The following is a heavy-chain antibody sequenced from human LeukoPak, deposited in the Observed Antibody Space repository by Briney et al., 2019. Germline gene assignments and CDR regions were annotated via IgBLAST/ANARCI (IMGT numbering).Heavy chain of an antibody. V-gene: IGHV3-64D*06. D-gene: IGHD3-10*02. J-gene: IGHJ6*02. CDR1: GFTSSSDA. Sequence: GGSLRLSCSASGFTSSSDAMHWVRQAPGKGLEYVSAISSNGGSTYYADSVKGRFTISRDNSKNTLSLQMSSLRAEDTAVYYCVKDLFAPIMDVWGQGTTVTVSS. CDR2: ISSNGGST. CDR3: VKDLFAPIMDV.